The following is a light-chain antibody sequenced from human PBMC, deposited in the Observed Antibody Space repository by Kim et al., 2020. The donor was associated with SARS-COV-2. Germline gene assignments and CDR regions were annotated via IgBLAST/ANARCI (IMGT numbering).Light chain of an antibody. CDR2: DVS. J-gene: IGLJ1*01. Sequence: QSALTQPASVSGSPGQSIIISCTGTSSDIGGYDYVSWYQQYPGKAPKLMIYDVSKRPSGVSNRFSGSKSGNTASLTISGLQAEDEADYYCSSSTSTNTYVFGTGTKVTVL. CDR3: SSSTSTNTYV. CDR1: SSDIGGYDY. V-gene: IGLV2-14*03.